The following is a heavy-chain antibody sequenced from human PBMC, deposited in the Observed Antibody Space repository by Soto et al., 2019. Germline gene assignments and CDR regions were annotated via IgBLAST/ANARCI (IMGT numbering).Heavy chain of an antibody. D-gene: IGHD3-16*01. CDR1: GYIFVNYG. V-gene: IGHV1-18*01. J-gene: IGHJ6*02. CDR3: VRVDNYVTPTPQDV. CDR2: ISPYTGNT. Sequence: QVQLVQSRDEVKKPGASVKVSCKASGYIFVNYGIAWVRQAPGQVLEWMGWISPYTGNTHSATKIQGRLTMTTDTSTSTAYMDLGSLTSDDTAVYYCVRVDNYVTPTPQDVWGQGTTVTVSS.